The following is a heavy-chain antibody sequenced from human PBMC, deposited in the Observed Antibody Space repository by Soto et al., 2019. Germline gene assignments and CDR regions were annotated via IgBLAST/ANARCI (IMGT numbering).Heavy chain of an antibody. Sequence: ASVKVSCKASGYTFTSYGISWVRQAPGQGLEWMGWISAYNGNTNYAQKLQGRVTMTTDTSTSTAYMELRSLRSDDTAVYYCARDHGYSGYAGYDDVKIADYWGQGTLVTVSS. CDR2: ISAYNGNT. V-gene: IGHV1-18*01. CDR1: GYTFTSYG. CDR3: ARDHGYSGYAGYDDVKIADY. J-gene: IGHJ4*02. D-gene: IGHD5-12*01.